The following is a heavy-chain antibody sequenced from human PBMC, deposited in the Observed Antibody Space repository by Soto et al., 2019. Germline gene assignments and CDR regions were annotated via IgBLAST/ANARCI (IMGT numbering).Heavy chain of an antibody. CDR2: IYLGDSDT. CDR1: GYSFTSYW. CDR3: ARLEGPKSCTNGVCPFDY. Sequence: GESLKISCKGSGYSFTSYWIGWVRQMPGKGLEWMGIIYLGDSDTRYSPSFQGQVTISADKSISTAYLQWSSLKASDTAMYYCARLEGPKSCTNGVCPFDYWGQGTLLTVSS. D-gene: IGHD2-8*01. V-gene: IGHV5-51*01. J-gene: IGHJ4*02.